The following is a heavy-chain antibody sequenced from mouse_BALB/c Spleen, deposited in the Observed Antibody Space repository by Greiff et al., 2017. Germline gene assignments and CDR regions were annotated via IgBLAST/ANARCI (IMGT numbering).Heavy chain of an antibody. CDR3: TREDDGYAMDY. V-gene: IGHV5-6-4*01. J-gene: IGHJ4*01. D-gene: IGHD2-12*01. CDR1: GFTFSSYT. CDR2: ISSGGSYT. Sequence: EVQVVESGGGLVKPGGSLKLSCAASGFTFSSYTMSWVRQTPEKRLEWVATISSGGSYTYYPDSVKGRFTISRDNAKNTLYLQMSSLKSEDTAMYYCTREDDGYAMDYWGQGTSGTVSS.